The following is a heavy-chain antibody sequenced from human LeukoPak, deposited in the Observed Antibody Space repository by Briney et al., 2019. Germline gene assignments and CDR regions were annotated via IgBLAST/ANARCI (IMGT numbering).Heavy chain of an antibody. Sequence: PGGSLRLSCAASGFTFSSYAMHWVRQAPGKGLEWVANIKQDGSEKYYVDSVKGRFTISRDNAQNSLYLQMNSLRAEDTAVYYCARDHSSSRRRGAFDIWGQGTMVTVSS. D-gene: IGHD3-22*01. CDR3: ARDHSSSRRRGAFDI. V-gene: IGHV3-7*01. J-gene: IGHJ3*02. CDR1: GFTFSSYA. CDR2: IKQDGSEK.